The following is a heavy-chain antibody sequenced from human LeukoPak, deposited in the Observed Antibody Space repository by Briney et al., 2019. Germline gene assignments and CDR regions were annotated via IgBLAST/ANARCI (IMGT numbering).Heavy chain of an antibody. CDR1: GFTFSSYS. V-gene: IGHV3-30*03. J-gene: IGHJ6*03. D-gene: IGHD2-8*01. CDR3: ASPPNGAHYYYYMDV. CDR2: ISYDGSNK. Sequence: GGSLRLSCAASGFTFSSYSMNWVRQAPGKGLEWVAVISYDGSNKYYADSVKGRFTISRDNSKNTLYLQMNSLRAEDTAVYYCASPPNGAHYYYYMDVWGKGTTVTVSS.